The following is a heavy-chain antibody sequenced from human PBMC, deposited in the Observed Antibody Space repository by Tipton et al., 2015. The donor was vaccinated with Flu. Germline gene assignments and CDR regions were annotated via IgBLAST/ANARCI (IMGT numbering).Heavy chain of an antibody. Sequence: SLRLSCAASGFTFSSYEMNWVRQAPGKGLEWVSYISSSGSTIYYADSAKGRFTISRDNAKNSLYLQMNSLRAEDTAVYYCARDYYDSSGYYPFDYWGQGTLVTVSS. J-gene: IGHJ4*02. CDR1: GFTFSSYE. CDR3: ARDYYDSSGYYPFDY. V-gene: IGHV3-48*03. D-gene: IGHD3-22*01. CDR2: ISSSGSTI.